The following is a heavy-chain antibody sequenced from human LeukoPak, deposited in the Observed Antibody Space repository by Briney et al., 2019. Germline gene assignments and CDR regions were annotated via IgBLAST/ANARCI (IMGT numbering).Heavy chain of an antibody. CDR1: GYTFTSYW. Sequence: GESLRISCNGSGYTFTSYWITWVRQMPGKGPEWMGIIYPGDSDTRYSPSFQGQVTISADKSISTTYLQWSSLKASDTAMYYCAGSPSLRGGNYFYSWGQGTLVTVSS. J-gene: IGHJ4*02. V-gene: IGHV5-51*01. D-gene: IGHD3-16*01. CDR3: AGSPSLRGGNYFYS. CDR2: IYPGDSDT.